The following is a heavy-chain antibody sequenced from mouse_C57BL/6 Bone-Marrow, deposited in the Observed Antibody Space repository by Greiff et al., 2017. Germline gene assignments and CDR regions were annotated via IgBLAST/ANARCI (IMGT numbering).Heavy chain of an antibody. Sequence: EVQLQQSGPVLVKPGASVKMSCKASGYTFTDYYMNWVKQSHGKSLEWIGVINPYNGGTSYNQKFKGKATLTVDKSSSTAYMERNSLTSEDSAVYYCARSKWYYFDYWGQGTTLTVSS. CDR3: ARSKWYYFDY. D-gene: IGHD1-3*01. CDR1: GYTFTDYY. CDR2: INPYNGGT. J-gene: IGHJ2*01. V-gene: IGHV1-19*01.